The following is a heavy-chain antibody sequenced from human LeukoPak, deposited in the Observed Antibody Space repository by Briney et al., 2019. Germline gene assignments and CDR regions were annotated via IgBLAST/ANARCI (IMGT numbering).Heavy chain of an antibody. D-gene: IGHD4/OR15-4a*01. Sequence: GGSLRLSCSASGSTFSSYAMHWVRQAPGKGLEYVSAISRNGGSTYYADSVKGRFTISRDNSKNTLYLQMSSLRAEDTAVYYCVKESGFMVAPNSAFDIWGQGTMVTVSS. CDR1: GSTFSSYA. J-gene: IGHJ3*02. V-gene: IGHV3-64D*06. CDR2: ISRNGGST. CDR3: VKESGFMVAPNSAFDI.